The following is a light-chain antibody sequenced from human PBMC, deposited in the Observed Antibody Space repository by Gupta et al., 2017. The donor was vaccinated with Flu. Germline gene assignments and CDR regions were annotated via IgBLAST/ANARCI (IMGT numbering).Light chain of an antibody. J-gene: IGLJ2*01. CDR2: RDD. Sequence: QSVLTQPPSASGTPGQRVTISCSGRSSNTGSNYVYWYQQLPGTAPTLLIYRDDPRRSGGPDRFSGSKSGASAALAISALRSEEEADYYCAAWDDSLTGPGLFGGGTKLTVL. V-gene: IGLV1-47*01. CDR3: AAWDDSLTGPGL. CDR1: SSNTGSNY.